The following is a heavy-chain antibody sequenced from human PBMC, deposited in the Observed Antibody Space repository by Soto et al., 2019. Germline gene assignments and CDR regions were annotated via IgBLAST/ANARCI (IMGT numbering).Heavy chain of an antibody. D-gene: IGHD1-1*01. V-gene: IGHV1-46*03. J-gene: IGHJ4*02. CDR1: GYTFTTYY. CDR2: INPRGGST. Sequence: ASVKVSCKASGYTFTTYYMRWVRQAPGQGLEWMGTINPRGGSTNYAQKFQGRVTMTTDTSTSTVYMESSSLRSEDTAVYYCARGGYNWNDAISDYWGQGTLVTVSS. CDR3: ARGGYNWNDAISDY.